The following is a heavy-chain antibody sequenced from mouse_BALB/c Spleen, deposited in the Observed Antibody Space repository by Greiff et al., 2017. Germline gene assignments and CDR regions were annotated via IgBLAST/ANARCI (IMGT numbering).Heavy chain of an antibody. D-gene: IGHD1-1*01. V-gene: IGHV1-7*01. Sequence: QVQLQQSGAELVKPGASVKMSCKASGYTFTSYWMNWVKQRPGQGLEWIGYINPSTGYTEYNQKFKDKATLTADKSSSTAYMQLSSLTSEDSAVYYGARPGGSRHSCAMDYWGQGTSVTVSS. J-gene: IGHJ4*01. CDR3: ARPGGSRHSCAMDY. CDR1: GYTFTSYW. CDR2: INPSTGYT.